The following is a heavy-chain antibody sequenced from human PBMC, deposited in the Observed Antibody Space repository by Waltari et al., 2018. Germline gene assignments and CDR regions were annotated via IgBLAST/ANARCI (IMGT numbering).Heavy chain of an antibody. V-gene: IGHV4-59*11. Sequence: QVQLQESGPGLVKPSETLSLTCTVSGGSIRSHSWSWIRPPPGKGLEWIGYIYYSGSTNYNPSLKSRVTISVDTSKNQFSLKLSSVTAADTAVYYCARTGPCSGGSCYSDYWGQGTLVTVSS. CDR1: GGSIRSHS. CDR2: IYYSGST. CDR3: ARTGPCSGGSCYSDY. D-gene: IGHD2-15*01. J-gene: IGHJ4*02.